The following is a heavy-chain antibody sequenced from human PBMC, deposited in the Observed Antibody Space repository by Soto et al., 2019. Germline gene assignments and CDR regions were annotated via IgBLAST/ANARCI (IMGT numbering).Heavy chain of an antibody. J-gene: IGHJ5*02. CDR1: GYSFTSYL. CDR2: IYPGDSDT. Sequence: GESLKISCKGSGYSFTSYLIGWVRQMPGKGLEWMGIIYPGDSDTRYSPSFQGQVTISADKSISTAYLQWSSLKASDTAMYYCARHSLLWFGESARWFDAWGQGTLVTVSS. V-gene: IGHV5-51*01. D-gene: IGHD3-10*01. CDR3: ARHSLLWFGESARWFDA.